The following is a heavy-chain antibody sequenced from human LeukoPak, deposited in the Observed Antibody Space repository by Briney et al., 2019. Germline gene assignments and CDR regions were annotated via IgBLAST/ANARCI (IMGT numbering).Heavy chain of an antibody. CDR1: GGSFSGYY. V-gene: IGHV4-34*01. CDR3: ARSGLIMVRGVIIRRSAFDI. D-gene: IGHD3-10*01. CDR2: INHSGST. Sequence: SETLSLTCAVYGGSFSGYYWSWIRQPPGKGLEWIGEINHSGSTNYNPSLKSRVTISVDTSKNQLSLKLSSVTAADTAVYYCARSGLIMVRGVIIRRSAFDIWGQGTMVTVSS. J-gene: IGHJ3*02.